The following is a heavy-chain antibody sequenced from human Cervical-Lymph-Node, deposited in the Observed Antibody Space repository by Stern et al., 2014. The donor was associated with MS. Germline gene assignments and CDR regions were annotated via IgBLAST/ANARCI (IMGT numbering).Heavy chain of an antibody. J-gene: IGHJ5*02. CDR2: IYYSGTT. V-gene: IGHV4-59*01. Sequence: VQLVESGPGLLRPSETLSLTCTVSGASFTSYYWRWIRQPPGKGLEWIGYIYYSGTTNYNASLKGRVAISIDTSKTQFSLRLSSVTAADTAVYYCARATDLWGQGTLVTVSS. CDR3: ARATDL. CDR1: GASFTSYY.